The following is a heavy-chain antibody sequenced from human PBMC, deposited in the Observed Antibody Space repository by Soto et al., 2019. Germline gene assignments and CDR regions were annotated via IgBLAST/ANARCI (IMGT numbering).Heavy chain of an antibody. J-gene: IGHJ4*02. V-gene: IGHV1-69*13. D-gene: IGHD3-9*01. CDR3: AREPLYDILTGSYFDY. Sequence: ASVKVSCKASGGTFSSYAISWVRQAPGQGLEWMGGIIPIFGTANYAQKFQGRVTITADESTSTAYMELSSLRSEDTAVYYCAREPLYDILTGSYFDYWGQGTLVTVSS. CDR1: GGTFSSYA. CDR2: IIPIFGTA.